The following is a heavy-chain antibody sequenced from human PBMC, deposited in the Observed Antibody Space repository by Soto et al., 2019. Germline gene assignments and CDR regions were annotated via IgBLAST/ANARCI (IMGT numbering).Heavy chain of an antibody. J-gene: IGHJ4*02. CDR3: AKDHSPFLAPGYFDS. CDR1: GFTFSSYA. CDR2: ISGSGGST. V-gene: IGHV3-23*01. Sequence: EVQLLESGGGLVQPGGSLRLSCAASGFTFSSYAMSWFRQAPGKGLEWVSAISGSGGSTYYADSVKGRFTISRDNSKNTLYLQMNSLSAEDTAVYSCAKDHSPFLAPGYFDSGGQGTLVTVSS. D-gene: IGHD2-15*01.